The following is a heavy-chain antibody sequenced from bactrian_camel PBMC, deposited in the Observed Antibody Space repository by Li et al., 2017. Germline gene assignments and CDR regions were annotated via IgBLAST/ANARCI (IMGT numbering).Heavy chain of an antibody. Sequence: VQLVESGGGPVQAGESLRLTCEISPYIYSSYCMGWFRQVPGKKRAGVAALYTGSTFTWYTESVEGRFTISHDNAKNTLYLQMNSLKPEDTAIYYCAAAKGLPDLLRGGYLSARSYDYWGRGTQVTVS. J-gene: IGHJ4*01. CDR3: AAAKGLPDLLRGGYLSARSYDY. CDR1: PYIYSSYC. CDR2: LYTGSTFT. D-gene: IGHD3*01. V-gene: IGHV3S31*01.